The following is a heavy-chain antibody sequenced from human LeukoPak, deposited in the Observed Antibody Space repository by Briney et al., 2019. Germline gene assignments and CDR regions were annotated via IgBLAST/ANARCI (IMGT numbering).Heavy chain of an antibody. J-gene: IGHJ5*02. D-gene: IGHD3-3*01. CDR1: GYTFIDYY. V-gene: IGHV1-2*02. CDR2: INTNSGGT. CDR3: ATEASGLNWFDP. Sequence: ASVKVSCKASGYTFIDYYIHWVRQAPGQGLEWMGWINTNSGGTNYAQKFQGRVTMTRDTSITTTYMELSRLTADDSAVYFCATEASGLNWFDPWGQGTLVTVSS.